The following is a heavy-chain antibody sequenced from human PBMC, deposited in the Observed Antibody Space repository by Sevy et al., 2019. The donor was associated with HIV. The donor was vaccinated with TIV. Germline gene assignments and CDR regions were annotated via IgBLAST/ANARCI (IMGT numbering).Heavy chain of an antibody. V-gene: IGHV3-9*01. Sequence: GGSLRLSCAASGFTFDDYAMHWVRQAPGKGLEWVSGISWNSGSIGYAYSVKGRFTISIDNAKNSLYLQMNSLRAEDTALYYCAKDLWDGSGSYYRRYYGMDVWGQGTTVTVSS. J-gene: IGHJ6*02. CDR1: GFTFDDYA. CDR3: AKDLWDGSGSYYRRYYGMDV. CDR2: ISWNSGSI. D-gene: IGHD3-10*01.